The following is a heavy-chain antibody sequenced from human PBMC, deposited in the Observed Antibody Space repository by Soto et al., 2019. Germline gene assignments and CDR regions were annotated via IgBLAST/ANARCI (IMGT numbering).Heavy chain of an antibody. CDR3: ARDTGGAAYSSGWYGY. D-gene: IGHD6-19*01. J-gene: IGHJ4*02. Sequence: EVQLVESGGGLVQPGGSLRLSCAASGFTFSSYSMNWVRQAPGKGLEWGSYISSSSSTIYYADSVKGRFTISRDSAKNSLYLQMNSLRAEDTAVYYCARDTGGAAYSSGWYGYWGQGTLVTVSS. V-gene: IGHV3-48*01. CDR1: GFTFSSYS. CDR2: ISSSSSTI.